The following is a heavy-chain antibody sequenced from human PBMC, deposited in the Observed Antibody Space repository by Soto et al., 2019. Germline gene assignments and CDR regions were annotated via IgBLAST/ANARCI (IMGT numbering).Heavy chain of an antibody. CDR1: GGSISSSSYY. CDR3: ARDFWSGYYLYGMDV. J-gene: IGHJ6*02. D-gene: IGHD3-3*01. Sequence: ASETLSLTCTVSGGSISSSSYYWGWIRQPPGKGLEWIGSIYYSGSTYYNPSLKSRVTISVDTSKNQFSLKLSSVTAADTAVYYCARDFWSGYYLYGMDVWGQGTTVTVSS. V-gene: IGHV4-39*02. CDR2: IYYSGST.